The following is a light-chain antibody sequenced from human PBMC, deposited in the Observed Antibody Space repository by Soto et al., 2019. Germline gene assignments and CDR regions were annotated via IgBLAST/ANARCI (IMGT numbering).Light chain of an antibody. V-gene: IGKV1-5*03. Sequence: IQMPQSPSILSASVGDRVTITCRASQSISSWLAWYQQKPGKAPNLLIHKASHLESGVPSRFSGSESGTDFTLTISSLQPEDCAIYFCQQANIFPITFGQGTRLEN. CDR3: QQANIFPIT. J-gene: IGKJ5*01. CDR1: QSISSW. CDR2: KAS.